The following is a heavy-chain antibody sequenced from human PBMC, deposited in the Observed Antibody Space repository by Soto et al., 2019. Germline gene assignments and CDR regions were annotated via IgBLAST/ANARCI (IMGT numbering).Heavy chain of an antibody. CDR3: ARGGGVQLQLRYYYSYMDV. CDR1: GGSFSGYY. Sequence: QVQLQQWGAGLLKPSETLSLTCAVYGGSFSGYYWSWIRQPPGKGLEWIGEINHSGSTNYKPSLKSRVTIAVDTSKNQFPQKLSSVTAADTAVYYCARGGGVQLQLRYYYSYMDVWGKGTTVTVSS. CDR2: INHSGST. J-gene: IGHJ6*03. V-gene: IGHV4-34*01. D-gene: IGHD1-7*01.